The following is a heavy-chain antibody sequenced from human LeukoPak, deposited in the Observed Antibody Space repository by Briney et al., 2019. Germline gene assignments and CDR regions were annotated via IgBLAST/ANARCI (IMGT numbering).Heavy chain of an antibody. CDR1: GFTFSSFD. J-gene: IGHJ5*02. V-gene: IGHV3-21*01. CDR3: ARADCSGSTCYLRRSWFDP. D-gene: IGHD2-2*01. CDR2: ISTSSRYI. Sequence: GGSLRLSCAASGFTFSSFDMNWVRQAPGKGLEWVSSISTSSRYIYYRDSVKGRFTISRDDAKNSLYLQMNSLRVEDTAVYYCARADCSGSTCYLRRSWFDPWGQGTLITVSS.